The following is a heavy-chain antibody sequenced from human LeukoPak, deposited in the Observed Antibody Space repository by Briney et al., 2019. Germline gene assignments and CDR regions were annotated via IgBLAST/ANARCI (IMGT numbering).Heavy chain of an antibody. D-gene: IGHD1-14*01. Sequence: GGSLRLSCAASGFSASRFWLSWVRQGPGEGLERVANIKQDGREIEYVDSVKGRFTISRDNAKNSLYLQMNSLRAEDTAVYYCASRRGGYWGQGTLVTVSS. J-gene: IGHJ4*02. CDR2: IKQDGREI. V-gene: IGHV3-7*01. CDR3: ASRRGGY. CDR1: GFSASRFW.